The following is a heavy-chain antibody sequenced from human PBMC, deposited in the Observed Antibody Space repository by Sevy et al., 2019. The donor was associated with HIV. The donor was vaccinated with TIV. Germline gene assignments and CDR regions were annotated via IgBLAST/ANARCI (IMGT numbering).Heavy chain of an antibody. V-gene: IGHV3-23*01. J-gene: IGHJ6*01. CDR3: ANPIGTVSKDYYYYGTDV. CDR1: GFTFSKYA. CDR2: ISVGGGVT. Sequence: GGSLRLSCAASGFTFSKYAMTWVRQAPGKGLEWVSAISVGGGVTYYADSVMGRFTTSRDNSKNTLYLQINSLRAEDTAVYYHANPIGTVSKDYYYYGTDVWGQGSTVTVSS. D-gene: IGHD1-1*01.